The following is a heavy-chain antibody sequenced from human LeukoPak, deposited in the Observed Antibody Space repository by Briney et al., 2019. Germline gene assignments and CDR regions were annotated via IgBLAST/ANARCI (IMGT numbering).Heavy chain of an antibody. D-gene: IGHD2-15*01. V-gene: IGHV1-69*04. CDR3: AKGPRGRYCSGGSCLYYYGMDV. CDR2: IIPILGIA. J-gene: IGHJ6*02. CDR1: GGTFSSYA. Sequence: SVKVSCKASGGTFSSYAISWVRQAPGQGLEWMGRIIPILGIANYAQKFQGRVTITADKSTSTAYMELSSLRSEDTAVYYCAKGPRGRYCSGGSCLYYYGMDVWGQGTTVTVSS.